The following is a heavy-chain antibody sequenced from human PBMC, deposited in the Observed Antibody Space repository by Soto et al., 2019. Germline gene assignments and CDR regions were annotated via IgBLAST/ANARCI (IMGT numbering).Heavy chain of an antibody. J-gene: IGHJ6*03. CDR3: ARGKLQSDFWSGYYTGMRGPYYYYYYMDV. Sequence: ASVKVSCKASGYTFTSYGISWVRQAPGQGLEWMGWISAYNGNTNYAQKLQGRVTMTTDTSTSTAYMELRSLRSDDTAVYYCARGKLQSDFWSGYYTGMRGPYYYYYYMDVWGKGTTVTVSS. V-gene: IGHV1-18*01. CDR2: ISAYNGNT. D-gene: IGHD3-3*01. CDR1: GYTFTSYG.